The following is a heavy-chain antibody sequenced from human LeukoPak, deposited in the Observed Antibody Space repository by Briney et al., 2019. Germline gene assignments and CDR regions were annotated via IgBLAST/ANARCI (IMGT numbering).Heavy chain of an antibody. J-gene: IGHJ4*02. Sequence: GGSLRLSCAASGFTFSSYWMHWVRQAPGKGLEWVSAISYIGGSTYYADSVKGRFTISRDNSKNTLSLQMNSLRADDTAVYYCAKGLSAVVITASDYWGQGTLVTVSS. CDR1: GFTFSSYW. D-gene: IGHD3-22*01. CDR3: AKGLSAVVITASDY. V-gene: IGHV3-23*01. CDR2: ISYIGGST.